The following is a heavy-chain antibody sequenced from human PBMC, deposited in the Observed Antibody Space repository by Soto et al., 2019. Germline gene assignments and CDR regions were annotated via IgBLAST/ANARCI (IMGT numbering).Heavy chain of an antibody. CDR1: GFTFSSYW. D-gene: IGHD3-16*02. CDR2: IKQDESAK. V-gene: IGHV3-7*01. J-gene: IGHJ4*02. CDR3: ARDGMITFGGVIVTDY. Sequence: EVQLVESGGGLVQPGGSLRLSCAASGFTFSSYWMSWVRQAPGKGLELVANIKQDESAKYYVDSVKGRFTISRDNAKNSLYLQMNNLRAEDTAVYYCARDGMITFGGVIVTDYWGQGTLVIVSS.